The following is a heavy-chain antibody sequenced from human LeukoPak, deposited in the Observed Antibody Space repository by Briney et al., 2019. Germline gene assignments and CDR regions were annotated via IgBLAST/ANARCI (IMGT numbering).Heavy chain of an antibody. D-gene: IGHD4-23*01. J-gene: IGHJ3*02. Sequence: SETLSLTCIISGGSISNYYWSWIRQPPGKGLEWIGYIYYSGSTNYNPSLKSRVTISVDTSKNQFSLKLSSVTAADTAVYYCASGGNPDAFDIWGQGTMVTVSS. CDR3: ASGGNPDAFDI. V-gene: IGHV4-59*01. CDR2: IYYSGST. CDR1: GGSISNYY.